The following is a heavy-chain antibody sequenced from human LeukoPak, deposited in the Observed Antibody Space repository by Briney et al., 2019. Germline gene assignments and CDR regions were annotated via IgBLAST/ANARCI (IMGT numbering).Heavy chain of an antibody. Sequence: ASVKVSCKVSGYTLTELSMHWVRQAPGKGLEWMGGFYPEDGETIYAQKFQGRVTMTEDTSTDTAYMELSSLRSEDTAVYYCATLGSGIAVAGTPLDYWGQGTLVTVSS. J-gene: IGHJ4*02. CDR2: FYPEDGET. D-gene: IGHD6-19*01. CDR1: GYTLTELS. V-gene: IGHV1-24*01. CDR3: ATLGSGIAVAGTPLDY.